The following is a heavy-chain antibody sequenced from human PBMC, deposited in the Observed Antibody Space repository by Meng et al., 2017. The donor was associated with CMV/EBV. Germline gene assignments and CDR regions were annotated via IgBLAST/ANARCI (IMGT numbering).Heavy chain of an antibody. D-gene: IGHD3-3*01. Sequence: QWVQAGAGVKKPGASVKVSWQASGYTFTSYYMHWVRQAPGQGLEWMGIINPSGGSTSYAQKFQGRVTMTRDTSTSTVYMELSSLRSEDTAVYYCARESSYDFSHDYWGQGTLVTVSS. V-gene: IGHV1-46*01. CDR1: GYTFTSYY. CDR3: ARESSYDFSHDY. CDR2: INPSGGST. J-gene: IGHJ4*02.